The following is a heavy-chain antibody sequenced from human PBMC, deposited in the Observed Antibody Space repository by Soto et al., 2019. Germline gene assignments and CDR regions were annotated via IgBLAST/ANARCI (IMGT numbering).Heavy chain of an antibody. D-gene: IGHD5-18*01. V-gene: IGHV3-30*18. CDR3: AKAMHISYGSYYYNYGMDV. CDR2: VSYDGSNK. J-gene: IGHJ6*02. Sequence: QVQLVESGGGVVQPGRSLRLSCAASGFNFSSYGMHWVRQAPGKGLEWLAVVSYDGSNKYYAESVKGRFPISRDNSKNTLYLQMKSLRAEDTAVYHCAKAMHISYGSYYYNYGMDVWGQGTTVTVSS. CDR1: GFNFSSYG.